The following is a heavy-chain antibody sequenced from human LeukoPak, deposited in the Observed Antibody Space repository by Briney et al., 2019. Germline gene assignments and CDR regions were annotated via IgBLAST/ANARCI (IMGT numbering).Heavy chain of an antibody. J-gene: IGHJ6*03. D-gene: IGHD3-16*01. Sequence: SETLSLTCTVSGGSINSYWSWIRQPAGKGLEWIGRISGSGTITYNPALQSRLSISIDTSKNQFSLKLSSVTAADTAVYYCARGGGLGYYYYYMDVWGKGTTVTVSS. CDR1: GGSINSY. CDR3: ARGGGLGYYYYYMDV. V-gene: IGHV4-4*07. CDR2: ISGSGTI.